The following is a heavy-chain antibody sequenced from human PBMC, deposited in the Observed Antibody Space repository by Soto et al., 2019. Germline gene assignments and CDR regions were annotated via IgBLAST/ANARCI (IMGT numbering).Heavy chain of an antibody. V-gene: IGHV4-34*01. CDR3: ARAPGRIAAAGTNRGSRWFDP. CDR1: GGSFSGYY. J-gene: IGHJ5*02. Sequence: KPSETLSLTCAVYGGSFSGYYWSWTRQPPGKGLEWIGEINHSGSTNYNPSLKSRVTISVDTSKNQFSLKLSSVTAADTAVYYCARAPGRIAAAGTNRGSRWFDPWGQGTLVTVSS. D-gene: IGHD6-13*01. CDR2: INHSGST.